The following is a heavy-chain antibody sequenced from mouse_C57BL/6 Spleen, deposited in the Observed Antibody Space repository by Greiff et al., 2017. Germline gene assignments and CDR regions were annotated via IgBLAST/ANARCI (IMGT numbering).Heavy chain of an antibody. CDR3: ARLLLRYYFDY. CDR2: IDPSDSYT. CDR1: GYTFTSYW. Sequence: QVQLQQPGAELVMPGASVKLSCKASGYTFTSYWMHWVKQRPGQGLEWIGEIDPSDSYTNYNQKFKGKSTLTVDKSSSTAYMQLSSLTSEDSAVYYCARLLLRYYFDYWGQGTLVTVSA. V-gene: IGHV1-69*01. J-gene: IGHJ3*01. D-gene: IGHD1-1*01.